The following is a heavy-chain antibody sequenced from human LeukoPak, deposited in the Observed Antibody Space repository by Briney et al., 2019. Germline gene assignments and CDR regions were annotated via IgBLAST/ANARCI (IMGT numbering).Heavy chain of an antibody. V-gene: IGHV3-23*01. CDR1: GFTFSSYA. CDR2: ISGRGGST. CDR3: AKAFKARVTGGDCYSDY. J-gene: IGHJ4*02. D-gene: IGHD2-21*02. Sequence: PGRSLRLSCAASGFTFSSYAMSWVRQAPGKGLEWVSAISGRGGSTYYADSVKGRFTISRDNSKNTLYLQMNSLRAEDTAVYYCAKAFKARVTGGDCYSDYWGQGTLVTVSS.